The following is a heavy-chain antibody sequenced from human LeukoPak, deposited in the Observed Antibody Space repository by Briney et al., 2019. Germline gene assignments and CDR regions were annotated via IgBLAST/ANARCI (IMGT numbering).Heavy chain of an antibody. Sequence: SETLSLTCTVSGGSISSSSYYWGWIRQPPGKGLEWIGGIYYSGSTYYNPSLKSRVTISVDTSKNQFSLKLSSVTAADTAVYYCARDLSVPGCGGDCPQFSKWFDPWGQGTLVTVSS. D-gene: IGHD2-21*02. CDR3: ARDLSVPGCGGDCPQFSKWFDP. CDR2: IYYSGST. J-gene: IGHJ5*02. V-gene: IGHV4-39*07. CDR1: GGSISSSSYY.